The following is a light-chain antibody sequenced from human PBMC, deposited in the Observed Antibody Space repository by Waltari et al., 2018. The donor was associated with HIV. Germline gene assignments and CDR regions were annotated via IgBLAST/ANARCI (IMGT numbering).Light chain of an antibody. CDR1: SSNIGSNT. J-gene: IGLJ1*01. CDR3: AAWDDSLNGPV. CDR2: SNN. Sequence: QSMLTQPPSASGTPGQRVTISCSGSSSNIGSNTVNWYQQLPGTAPKLLNYSNNQRPSGVPDRFSGSKSGTSASLAISGLQSEDEADYYCAAWDDSLNGPVFGTGTKVTVL. V-gene: IGLV1-44*01.